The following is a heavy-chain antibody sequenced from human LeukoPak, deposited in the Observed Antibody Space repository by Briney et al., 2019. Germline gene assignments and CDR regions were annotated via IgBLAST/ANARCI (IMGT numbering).Heavy chain of an antibody. CDR3: ASDGGPFDH. CDR2: INQGASEK. Sequence: AGGSLRLSCAASGLTFSGYWMSWVRQAPGKGLEWVANINQGASEKYYVDSVRGRFTISRDDAKKSVTLQMNSPRVDDTAVYYCASDGGPFDHWGQGTLVTVSS. D-gene: IGHD3-3*01. V-gene: IGHV3-7*01. CDR1: GLTFSGYW. J-gene: IGHJ4*02.